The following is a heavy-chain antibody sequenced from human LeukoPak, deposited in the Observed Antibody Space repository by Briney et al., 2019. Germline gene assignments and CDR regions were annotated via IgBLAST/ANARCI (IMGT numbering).Heavy chain of an antibody. J-gene: IGHJ3*02. V-gene: IGHV3-30*18. Sequence: GGSLRLSCAASGFTFSSYGMHWVRQAPGKGLEWVAVISYDGSNKYYADSVKGRFTISRDNSKNTLYLQMNSLRAEDTAVYYCAKLTRSGTRAGAFDIWGQGTMVTVSS. CDR1: GFTFSSYG. CDR3: AKLTRSGTRAGAFDI. CDR2: ISYDGSNK. D-gene: IGHD1-14*01.